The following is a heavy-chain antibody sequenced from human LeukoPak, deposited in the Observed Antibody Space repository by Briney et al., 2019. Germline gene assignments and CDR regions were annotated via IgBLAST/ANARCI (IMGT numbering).Heavy chain of an antibody. CDR1: GGSISSSSYY. CDR2: IYYSGST. V-gene: IGHV4-39*07. CDR3: ARLLDYFDY. J-gene: IGHJ4*02. Sequence: SETLSLTCTVSGGSISSSSYYWGWIRQPPGKGLEWIGSIYYSGSTYYNPSLKSRVTISVDTSKNQFSLKLSSVTAAETAVYYCARLLDYFDYWGQGTLVTVSS.